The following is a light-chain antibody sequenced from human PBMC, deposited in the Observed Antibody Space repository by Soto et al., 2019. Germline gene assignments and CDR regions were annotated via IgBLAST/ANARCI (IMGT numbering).Light chain of an antibody. V-gene: IGKV3-20*01. CDR2: GAS. J-gene: IGKJ1*01. Sequence: EIVLTQSPGTLSLSPGERATLSCRASQSFNSIYLAWYQQKPGQAPRLLIHGASRRATGIPDRFSGSGSGTDFTLTINRLEPEDFAVYFCQQYGDMWTFGQGTKVDIK. CDR3: QQYGDMWT. CDR1: QSFNSIY.